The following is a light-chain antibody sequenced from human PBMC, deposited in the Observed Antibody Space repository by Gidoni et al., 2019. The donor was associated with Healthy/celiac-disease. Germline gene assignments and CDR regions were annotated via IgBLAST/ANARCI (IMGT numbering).Light chain of an antibody. Sequence: QSVLTQPPSVSGAPGQRVTISCTGRSSNIGAGYDVHWYQQLPGTAPKLLIYGNSNRPSGVPDRVSGSKSGTSASLAISGLQAEDEADYYCQSYDSSLSGSKVFGTGTKVTVL. V-gene: IGLV1-40*01. CDR3: QSYDSSLSGSKV. CDR1: SSNIGAGYD. J-gene: IGLJ1*01. CDR2: GNS.